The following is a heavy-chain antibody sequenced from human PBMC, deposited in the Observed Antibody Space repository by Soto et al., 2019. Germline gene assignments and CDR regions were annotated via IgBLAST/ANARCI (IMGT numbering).Heavy chain of an antibody. CDR3: ARATSLGYCISTSGGMDV. CDR1: GFTFSSYA. J-gene: IGHJ6*02. Sequence: QVQLVESGGGVVQPGRSLRLSCAASGFTFSSYAMHWVRQAPGKGLEWVAVISYDGSNKYYADSVKGRFTISRDNSKNTLYLQMNSLRAEDTAVYYCARATSLGYCISTSGGMDVWGQGTTVTVSS. CDR2: ISYDGSNK. D-gene: IGHD2-2*01. V-gene: IGHV3-30-3*01.